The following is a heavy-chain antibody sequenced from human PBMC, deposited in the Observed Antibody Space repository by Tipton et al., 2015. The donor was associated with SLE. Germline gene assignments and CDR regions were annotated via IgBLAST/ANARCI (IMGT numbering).Heavy chain of an antibody. J-gene: IGHJ3*02. CDR3: ARGTGPLIVSYAPHAFDI. D-gene: IGHD3-22*01. CDR1: GDSVSSSSYY. CDR2: IYYSGST. Sequence: TLSLTCTVSGDSVSSSSYYWGWIRQPPGEGLEWIGSIYYSGSTYYNPSLKSRVTISVDTSKNQFSLKLSSVTAADTAVYYCARGTGPLIVSYAPHAFDIWGQGTMVTVSS. V-gene: IGHV4-39*07.